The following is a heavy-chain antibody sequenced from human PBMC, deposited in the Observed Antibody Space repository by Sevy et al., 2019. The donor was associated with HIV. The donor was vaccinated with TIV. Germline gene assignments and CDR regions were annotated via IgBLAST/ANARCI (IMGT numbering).Heavy chain of an antibody. CDR2: LKNKVSGGTV. D-gene: IGHD2-21*01. J-gene: IGHJ4*02. CDR3: TRWKGLQSIFDF. CDR1: GFTFGDYT. V-gene: IGHV3-49*04. Sequence: GGSLRLSCTASGFTFGDYTMNWVRQAPGKGLEWVAFLKNKVSGGTVDHAASVKGRFTISRDDSKGIVYLQMNDLKTEDTAVYYCTRWKGLQSIFDFWGQGVLVTVSS.